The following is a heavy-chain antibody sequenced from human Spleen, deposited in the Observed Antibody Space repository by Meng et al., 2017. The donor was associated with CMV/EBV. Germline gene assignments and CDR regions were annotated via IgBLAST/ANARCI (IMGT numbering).Heavy chain of an antibody. V-gene: IGHV4-34*01. CDR3: ARVDCITTNCRYLPYYYYTMDV. CDR2: VHHTGSA. J-gene: IGHJ6*02. CDR1: GGSFSGYY. D-gene: IGHD2-2*01. Sequence: SETLSLTCAVYGGSFSGYYWSWIRQPPGKGLEWLGEVHHTGSATYNLSLKSRVTMSVDTSENQFSLKLTSVTAADTAVYYCARVDCITTNCRYLPYYYYTMDVWGQGTTVTVSS.